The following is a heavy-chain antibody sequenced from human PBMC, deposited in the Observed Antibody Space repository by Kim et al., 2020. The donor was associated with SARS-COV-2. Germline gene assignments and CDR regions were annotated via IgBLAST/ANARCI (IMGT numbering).Heavy chain of an antibody. J-gene: IGHJ4*02. CDR3: ASPWAPGKY. CDR1: GGTFSGLA. Sequence: SVKVSCKASGGTFSGLAINWVRQAPGQRLEWMGGIIPMSGKANYTQKFQGRVTMTADESTSTAYMELRSLRFDDTAVYYCASPWAPGKYWGQGTLVTAS. V-gene: IGHV1-69*13. D-gene: IGHD3-10*01. CDR2: IIPMSGKA.